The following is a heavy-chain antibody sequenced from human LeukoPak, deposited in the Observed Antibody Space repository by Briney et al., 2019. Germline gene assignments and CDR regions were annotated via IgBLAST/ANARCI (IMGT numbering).Heavy chain of an antibody. CDR1: GGSFSGYY. Sequence: SETLSLTCAVYGGSFSGYYWSWIRQPPGKGLEWIGEINHSGSSNYNPSLKSRVTISVDTSKNQFSLKLSSVTAADTAVYYCARAHSGSYFKQGRYNWFDPWGQGTLATVS. CDR2: INHSGSS. V-gene: IGHV4-34*01. CDR3: ARAHSGSYFKQGRYNWFDP. J-gene: IGHJ5*02. D-gene: IGHD1-26*01.